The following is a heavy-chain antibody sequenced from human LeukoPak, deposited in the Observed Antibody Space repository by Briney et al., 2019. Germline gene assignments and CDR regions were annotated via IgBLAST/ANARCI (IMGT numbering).Heavy chain of an antibody. D-gene: IGHD6-13*01. CDR1: GGTFSSYA. J-gene: IGHJ6*03. Sequence: ASVKVSCKASGGTFSSYAISWVRQAPGQGLEWMGWISAYNGNTNYAQKLQGRVTMTTDTSTSTAYMELRSLRSDDTAVYYCARVIAAAGTRTGYYYYYYMDVWGKGTTVTVSS. V-gene: IGHV1-18*01. CDR3: ARVIAAAGTRTGYYYYYYMDV. CDR2: ISAYNGNT.